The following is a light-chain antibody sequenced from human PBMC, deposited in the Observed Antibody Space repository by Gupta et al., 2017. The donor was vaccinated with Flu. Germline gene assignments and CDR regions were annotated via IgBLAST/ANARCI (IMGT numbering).Light chain of an antibody. CDR2: TAS. J-gene: IGKJ3*01. CDR1: QGISNY. V-gene: IGKV1-27*01. Sequence: GDRVTITCRASQGISNYLAWYQQKPGKAPKLLIYTASTLQSGVPSRFSGSGSGTDFTLSISSLQPEDAATYYCQNYNSALLTFGPGTKVDIK. CDR3: QNYNSALLT.